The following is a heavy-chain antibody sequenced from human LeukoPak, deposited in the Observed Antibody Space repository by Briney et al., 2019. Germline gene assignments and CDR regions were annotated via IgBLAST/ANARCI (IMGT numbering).Heavy chain of an antibody. V-gene: IGHV4-59*01. J-gene: IGHJ3*02. Sequence: SETLSLTCTVSGGSISSYYWSWIRQPPGKGLEWIGYIYYSGSTNYNPSLKSRVTISVDTSKNQFSLKLSSVTAADTAVYYCARDLTDDAFDIWGQGTMATVSS. CDR2: IYYSGST. D-gene: IGHD2-21*02. CDR1: GGSISSYY. CDR3: ARDLTDDAFDI.